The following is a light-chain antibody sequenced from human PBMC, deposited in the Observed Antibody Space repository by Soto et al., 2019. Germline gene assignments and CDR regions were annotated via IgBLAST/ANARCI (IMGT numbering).Light chain of an antibody. CDR3: MQTLQLPIT. Sequence: DIVMIQTPLSLSVTPGQPASISCKSSQSLLHNNGKTYLYWYLQKPGQPPQLLIHEASNRMSGGPDRFTGSESGTDFTLKISRLEAEDVGIYYCMQTLQLPITFGQGTRLEIK. J-gene: IGKJ5*01. CDR2: EAS. V-gene: IGKV2D-29*01. CDR1: QSLLHNNGKTY.